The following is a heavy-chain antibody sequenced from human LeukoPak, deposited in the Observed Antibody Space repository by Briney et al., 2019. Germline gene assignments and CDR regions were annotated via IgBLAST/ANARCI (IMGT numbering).Heavy chain of an antibody. Sequence: GRSLRLSCAASGFTFSSYGMHWVRQAPGKGLEWVAVISYDGSNKYYADSAKGRFTISRDNSKNTLYLQMNSLRAEDTAVYYCAKARQFDYYGSGSYDYWGQGTLVTVSS. CDR1: GFTFSSYG. CDR2: ISYDGSNK. CDR3: AKARQFDYYGSGSYDY. V-gene: IGHV3-30*18. J-gene: IGHJ4*02. D-gene: IGHD3-10*01.